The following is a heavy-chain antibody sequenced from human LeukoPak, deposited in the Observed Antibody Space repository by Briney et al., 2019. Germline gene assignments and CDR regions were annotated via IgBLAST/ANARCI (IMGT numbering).Heavy chain of an antibody. Sequence: SETLSLTCTVAGGSISSSSYYWGRLRQPPGKGLEWIGSIYYRGSTYYNPSLKSRVTISVDTSKNQFSLKLSSVTAADTAVYYCASGDYGAGSPVMRYWGHGTLVIVSS. CDR1: GGSISSSSYY. CDR2: IYYRGST. D-gene: IGHD3-10*01. CDR3: ASGDYGAGSPVMRY. V-gene: IGHV4-39*01. J-gene: IGHJ4*01.